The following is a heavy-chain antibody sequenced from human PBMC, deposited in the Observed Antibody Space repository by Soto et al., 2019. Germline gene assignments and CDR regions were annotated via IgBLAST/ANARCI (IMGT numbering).Heavy chain of an antibody. J-gene: IGHJ3*02. CDR3: AKTHFDWLLESGAAFDI. CDR1: GSTFSSYG. D-gene: IGHD3-9*01. CDR2: ISYDGSNK. Sequence: GVSLRLSCAASGSTFSSYGMHWVRQAPGKGLEWVAVISYDGSNKYYADSVKGRFTISRDNSKNTLYLQMNSLRAEDTAVYYCAKTHFDWLLESGAAFDIWGQGTMVTVSS. V-gene: IGHV3-30*18.